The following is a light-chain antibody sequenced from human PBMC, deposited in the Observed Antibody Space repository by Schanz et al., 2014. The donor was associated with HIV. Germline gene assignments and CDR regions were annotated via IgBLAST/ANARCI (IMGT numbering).Light chain of an antibody. CDR3: ATWDDSLKGWV. J-gene: IGLJ3*02. CDR2: RNN. CDR1: SSSIKTNT. V-gene: IGLV1-44*01. Sequence: QSVLTQPPSASGTPGQRVTISCSGSSSSIKTNTVNWFQQLPGTAPKLLIYRNNYRPSGVPDRFSGSKSGTSASLAITGLQAEDEADFYCATWDDSLKGWVFGGGTKLTVL.